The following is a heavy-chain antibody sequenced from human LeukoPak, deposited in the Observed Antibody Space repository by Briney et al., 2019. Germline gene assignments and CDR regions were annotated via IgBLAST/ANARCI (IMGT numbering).Heavy chain of an antibody. CDR1: GYSFTSYW. CDR2: IYPGDSDT. CDR3: ARRTDPYCSNYVHFDY. V-gene: IGHV5-51*01. Sequence: GESLKISCKGSGYSFTSYWIGWVRQMPGKGLEWMGIIYPGDSDTRYSPSFQGQVTISADKSISAAYLQWSSLKASDTAMYYCARRTDPYCSNYVHFDYWGQGTLVTVSS. D-gene: IGHD4-11*01. J-gene: IGHJ4*02.